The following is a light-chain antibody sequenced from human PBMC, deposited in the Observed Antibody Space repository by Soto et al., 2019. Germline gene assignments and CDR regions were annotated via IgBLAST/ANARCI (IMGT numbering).Light chain of an antibody. CDR2: GAS. Sequence: EIVLTQSPGTLSLSPGERATLSCRASQSVSSSYLAWYQQKPGQAPRLLIYGASSRAIGIPDRFSGSGSVTEFTLTISRLEPEDFAVYYCQQYGSSPWTFGQGTKVEIK. CDR3: QQYGSSPWT. V-gene: IGKV3-20*01. CDR1: QSVSSSY. J-gene: IGKJ1*01.